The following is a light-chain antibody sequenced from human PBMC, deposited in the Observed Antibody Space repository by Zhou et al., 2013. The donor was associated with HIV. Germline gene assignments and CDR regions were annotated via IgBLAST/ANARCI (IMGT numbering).Light chain of an antibody. CDR1: QSLSSNY. CDR3: QQYGSSPLT. CDR2: GAS. V-gene: IGKV3-20*01. J-gene: IGKJ4*01. Sequence: EIVLTQSPGTLSLSPGERATLSCRASQSLSSNYLAWYQQKSGQAPRLLIHGASNRAAGIPDRFSGSGSGTDFTLTISRLEPEDFAVYYCQQYGSSPLTFGGGTKVEIK.